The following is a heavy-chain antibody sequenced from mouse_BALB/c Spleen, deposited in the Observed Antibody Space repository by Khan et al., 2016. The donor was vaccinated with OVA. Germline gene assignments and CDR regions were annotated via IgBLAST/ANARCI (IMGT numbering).Heavy chain of an antibody. J-gene: IGHJ1*01. V-gene: IGHV14-3*02. CDR1: GFNIKDTY. CDR3: AHPSYDPRYFEV. Sequence: EVQLQQSGAELVKPGASVKLSCTASGFNIKDTYIHWVKQRPEQGLEWIGRIAPANGNTKYDPRFQGKATITADTSSNKSYLQLSSLTSEDTAVXYCAHPSYDPRYFEVWGAGTTVTVSS. CDR2: IAPANGNT. D-gene: IGHD2-3*01.